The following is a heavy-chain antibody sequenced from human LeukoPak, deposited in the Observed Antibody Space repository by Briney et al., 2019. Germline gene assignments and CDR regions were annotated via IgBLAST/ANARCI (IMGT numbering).Heavy chain of an antibody. CDR3: ARDLAADPGDY. D-gene: IGHD6-13*01. Sequence: ASVKVSCKASGYTFTGYYIHWVRQAPGQGLEWMGWIKPNSGGTNYAQKFQGRATMTRDTSISTAYMELSRLRSDDTAVYYCARDLAADPGDYWGQGTLVTVSS. CDR2: IKPNSGGT. J-gene: IGHJ4*02. V-gene: IGHV1-2*02. CDR1: GYTFTGYY.